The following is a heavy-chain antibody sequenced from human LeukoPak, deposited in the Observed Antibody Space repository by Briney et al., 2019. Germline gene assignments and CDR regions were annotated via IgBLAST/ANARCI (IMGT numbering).Heavy chain of an antibody. CDR1: GFTFSSYS. D-gene: IGHD3-16*01. J-gene: IGHJ6*04. V-gene: IGHV3-53*01. Sequence: GGSLRLSCAASGFTFSSYSMNWVRQAPGKGLEWVSVIYSGGSTYYADSVKGRFTISRDNSKNTLYLQMNSLRAEDTAVYYCSGGSEGMDVWGKGTTVTVSS. CDR3: SGGSEGMDV. CDR2: IYSGGST.